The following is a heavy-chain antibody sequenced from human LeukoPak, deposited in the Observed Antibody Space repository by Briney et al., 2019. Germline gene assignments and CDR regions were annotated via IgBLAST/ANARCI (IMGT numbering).Heavy chain of an antibody. CDR2: IKGNGLTT. CDR3: AELGITMIGGV. Sequence: PGGTLRLSCAASGFTFSDYYMTWIRQAPGKGLEGLSHIKGNGLTTYYADSVKGRFTISRDNAKNSLYLQMNSLRAEDTAVYYCAELGITMIGGVWGKGTTVTISS. D-gene: IGHD3-10*02. V-gene: IGHV3-11*04. CDR1: GFTFSDYY. J-gene: IGHJ6*04.